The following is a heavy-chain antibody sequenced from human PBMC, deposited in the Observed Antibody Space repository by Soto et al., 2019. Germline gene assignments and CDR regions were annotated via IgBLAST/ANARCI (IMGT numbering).Heavy chain of an antibody. CDR1: GGSINNHY. V-gene: IGHV4-59*11. Sequence: SETLSLTCTVSGGSINNHYWSWIRQPPGQGLEWIGYIYYSGSTNHNPSLKSRVTMSVDTSKNQFSLKLSSLTAADTAIYYCARANWFFDYWGQGTLVTVSS. CDR3: ARANWFFDY. D-gene: IGHD7-27*01. CDR2: IYYSGST. J-gene: IGHJ4*02.